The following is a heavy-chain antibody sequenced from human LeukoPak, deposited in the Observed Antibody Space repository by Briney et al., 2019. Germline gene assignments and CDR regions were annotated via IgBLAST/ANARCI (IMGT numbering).Heavy chain of an antibody. J-gene: IGHJ4*02. D-gene: IGHD2/OR15-2a*01. CDR3: AKGPLSHFDY. V-gene: IGHV3-23*01. CDR2: ISGSGGST. CDR1: GFTFSSYG. Sequence: GGSLRLSCAASGFTFSSYGVSWVRQAPGKGLEWVSAISGSGGSTYYAVSVKGRFTISRDNSKNTLYLQMNSLRAEDTAVYYCAKGPLSHFDYWGQGTLVTVSS.